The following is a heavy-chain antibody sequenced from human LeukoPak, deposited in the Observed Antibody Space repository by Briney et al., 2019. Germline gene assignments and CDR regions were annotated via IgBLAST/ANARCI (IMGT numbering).Heavy chain of an antibody. Sequence: PGGSLRLSCAASGFTFSSYSMNWVRQAPGKGLEWVSSIISSSSYIYYADSVKGRLTISRDNAKNPLYLEMKSLRAEDTAVYYCARLSNSSGWFSLDYWGQGTLVTVSS. CDR1: GFTFSSYS. CDR3: ARLSNSSGWFSLDY. CDR2: IISSSSYI. J-gene: IGHJ4*02. V-gene: IGHV3-21*01. D-gene: IGHD6-19*01.